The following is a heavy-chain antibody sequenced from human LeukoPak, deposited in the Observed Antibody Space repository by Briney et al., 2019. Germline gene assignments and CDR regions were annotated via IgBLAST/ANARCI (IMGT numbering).Heavy chain of an antibody. CDR1: GGSISSGSYY. CDR2: IYTSGST. J-gene: IGHJ3*02. Sequence: SETLSLTCTVSGGSISSGSYYWSWIRQPAGKGLEWIGRIYTSGSTNYNPSLKSRVTISVDTSKNQFSLKLSSVTAADTAVYYCARGSPHYDSSGYYSGDAFDIWGQGTTVTVSS. CDR3: ARGSPHYDSSGYYSGDAFDI. D-gene: IGHD3-22*01. V-gene: IGHV4-61*02.